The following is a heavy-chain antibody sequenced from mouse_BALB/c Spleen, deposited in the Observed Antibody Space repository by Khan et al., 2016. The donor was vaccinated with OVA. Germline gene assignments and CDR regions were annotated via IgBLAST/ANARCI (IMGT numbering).Heavy chain of an antibody. V-gene: IGHV1-80*01. Sequence: QVQLQQSGAELVRPGSSVKISCKASGYAFSSYWMNWVKQRPGQGLEWIGQIYPGDGNTHYNGNFKGKATLTADKSSSTAYMQLSSLTSEDSAVYFCARLGYWFAYWGQGTLVTVSA. CDR1: GYAFSSYW. CDR2: IYPGDGNT. CDR3: ARLGYWFAY. D-gene: IGHD2-14*01. J-gene: IGHJ3*01.